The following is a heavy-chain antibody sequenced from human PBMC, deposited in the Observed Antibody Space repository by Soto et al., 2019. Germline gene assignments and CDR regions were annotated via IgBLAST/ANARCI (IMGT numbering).Heavy chain of an antibody. D-gene: IGHD2-8*02. CDR1: GYNFNNYW. V-gene: IGHV5-51*01. Sequence: GESLKISCKGSGYNFNNYWIAWVRQMPGKGLEWMGIIYPGDSDTRHSLSFQGRGTMSVDKSSNTAYLQWNSLKASDTAIYYCARLGVYYTGGYFWFDPWGQGTQVTVSS. J-gene: IGHJ5*02. CDR2: IYPGDSDT. CDR3: ARLGVYYTGGYFWFDP.